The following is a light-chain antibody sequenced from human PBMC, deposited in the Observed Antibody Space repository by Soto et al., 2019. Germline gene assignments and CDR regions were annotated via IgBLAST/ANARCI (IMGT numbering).Light chain of an antibody. Sequence: GDRVTIPCRASQTISRNLNWYQQKPGKAPKLLIYDASSLESGVPSRFSGSGSGTEFTLTISSLQPDDFATYYCQQYNSYPWTFGQGTKVDIK. J-gene: IGKJ1*01. CDR3: QQYNSYPWT. CDR1: QTISRN. V-gene: IGKV1-5*01. CDR2: DAS.